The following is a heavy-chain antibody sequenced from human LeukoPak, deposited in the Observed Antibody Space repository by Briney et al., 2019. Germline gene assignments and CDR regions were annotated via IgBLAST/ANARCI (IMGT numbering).Heavy chain of an antibody. CDR3: ARAVVVPAAINGWFDP. CDR1: GGSFSGYY. D-gene: IGHD2-2*02. J-gene: IGHJ5*02. Sequence: SETLSLTCAVYGGSFSGYYWSWIRQPPGKGLEWIGEINHSGSTNYNPSLESRVTISVDTSKNQFSLKLSSVAAADTAVYYCARAVVVPAAINGWFDPWGQGTLVTVSS. V-gene: IGHV4-34*01. CDR2: INHSGST.